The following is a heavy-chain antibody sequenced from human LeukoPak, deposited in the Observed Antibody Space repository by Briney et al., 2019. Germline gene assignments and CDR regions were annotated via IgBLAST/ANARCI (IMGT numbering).Heavy chain of an antibody. Sequence: GGSLRLSCAVSGFTVSSNYMSWVRQAPGKGLEWVSVMYSGGSTYYTDSVKGRFTVSRDNSKNTLYLQMNSLRAEDTAVYYCARGEYSSSSGFDYWGQGTLVTVSS. J-gene: IGHJ4*02. D-gene: IGHD6-6*01. CDR2: MYSGGST. CDR3: ARGEYSSSSGFDY. CDR1: GFTVSSNY. V-gene: IGHV3-53*01.